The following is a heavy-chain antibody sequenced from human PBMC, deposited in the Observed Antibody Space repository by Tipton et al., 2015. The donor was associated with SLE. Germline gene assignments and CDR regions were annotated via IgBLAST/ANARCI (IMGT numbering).Heavy chain of an antibody. J-gene: IGHJ4*02. D-gene: IGHD2-15*01. CDR1: GGSFSGYY. Sequence: LRLSCAVYGGSFSGYYWNWIRQPPGKGLEWIGEINHSGGTNYNPSLKSRVTISVDTSKNQFSLKLSSVTAADTAVYYCASQNGEGYCSGGSCPGDWGQGTLVTVSS. CDR2: INHSGGT. CDR3: ASQNGEGYCSGGSCPGD. V-gene: IGHV4-34*01.